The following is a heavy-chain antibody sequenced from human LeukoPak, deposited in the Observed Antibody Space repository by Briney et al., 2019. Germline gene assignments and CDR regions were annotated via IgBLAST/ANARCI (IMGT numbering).Heavy chain of an antibody. CDR3: AREGLPLSRPSERLRYFDWLLFPPDY. J-gene: IGHJ4*02. CDR2: ISAYNGNT. CDR1: GYTFTSYG. Sequence: ASVKVSCKASGYTFTSYGISWVRQAPGQGLEWMGWISAYNGNTNYAQKLQGRVTMTTDTSTSTAYMELRSLRSDDTAVYYCAREGLPLSRPSERLRYFDWLLFPPDYWGQGTLVTVSS. V-gene: IGHV1-18*01. D-gene: IGHD3-9*01.